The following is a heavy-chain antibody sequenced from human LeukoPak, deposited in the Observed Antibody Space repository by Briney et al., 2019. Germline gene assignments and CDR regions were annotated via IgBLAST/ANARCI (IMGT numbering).Heavy chain of an antibody. CDR1: GFTFNLYA. J-gene: IGHJ4*02. D-gene: IGHD4-11*01. CDR2: ISSVAIKR. CDR3: VKDAQRGFNYSNSLEY. V-gene: IGHV3-33*06. Sequence: PGSSLTLSYAPTGFTFNLYAMRWVRQAATRWMGLVASISSVAIKRHYTVSLKDRFTISTDDVRKTLYLQMRSMRHPDTGASLCVKDAQRGFNYSNSLEYWGQETPVTVST.